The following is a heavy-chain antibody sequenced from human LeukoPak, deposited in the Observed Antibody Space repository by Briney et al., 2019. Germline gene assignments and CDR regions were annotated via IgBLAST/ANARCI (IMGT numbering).Heavy chain of an antibody. CDR3: ARLSLEGEESSVYRSFDY. Sequence: PGGSLRLSCAASGFTLGNYCMAWVRQAPRKGLEWVANINQVGSEKNYVDSVKGRFIISRDNAQSSLFLQMNSLRAGDTAIYYCARLSLEGEESSVYRSFDYWGQGTLVTVSS. D-gene: IGHD3-22*01. CDR1: GFTLGNYC. CDR2: INQVGSEK. J-gene: IGHJ4*02. V-gene: IGHV3-7*05.